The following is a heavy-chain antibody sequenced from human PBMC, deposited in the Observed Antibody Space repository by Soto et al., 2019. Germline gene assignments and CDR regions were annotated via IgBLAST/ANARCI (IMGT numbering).Heavy chain of an antibody. D-gene: IGHD6-13*01. CDR2: INSDGSST. J-gene: IGHJ6*02. V-gene: IGHV3-74*01. CDR1: GFTFSSYW. Sequence: PGGSLRLSCAASGFTFSSYWMHWVRQAPGKGLVWVSRINSDGSSTSYADSVKGRFTISRDNAKNTLYLQMNSLRAEDTAVYYCARDGVAAADYYYYGIDVWGQGTTVTVSS. CDR3: ARDGVAAADYYYYGIDV.